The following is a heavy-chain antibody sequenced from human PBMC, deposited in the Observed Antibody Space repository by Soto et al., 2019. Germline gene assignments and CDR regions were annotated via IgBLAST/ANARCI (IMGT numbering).Heavy chain of an antibody. CDR1: GGSVSSGSYY. Sequence: TLSLTCTVSGGSVSSGSYYWSWIRQPPGKGLEWIGYIYYSGSTNYNPSLKSRVTISVDTSKNQFSLKLSSVTAADTAVYYCARDLGSGWYREGFDYWGQGALVTV. J-gene: IGHJ4*02. CDR2: IYYSGST. D-gene: IGHD6-19*01. V-gene: IGHV4-61*01. CDR3: ARDLGSGWYREGFDY.